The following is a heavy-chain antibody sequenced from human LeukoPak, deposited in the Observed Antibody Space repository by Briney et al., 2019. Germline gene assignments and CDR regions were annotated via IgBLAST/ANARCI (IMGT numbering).Heavy chain of an antibody. Sequence: GGSLRLSCAASGFTFDDYAMHWVRQAPGKGLEWVSGISWNSGSIGYADSVKGRFTISRDNAKNSLYLQMNSLRAEDTALYYCAKDRQWSYYFDYWDQGTLVTVSS. V-gene: IGHV3-9*01. CDR1: GFTFDDYA. J-gene: IGHJ4*02. CDR2: ISWNSGSI. D-gene: IGHD6-19*01. CDR3: AKDRQWSYYFDY.